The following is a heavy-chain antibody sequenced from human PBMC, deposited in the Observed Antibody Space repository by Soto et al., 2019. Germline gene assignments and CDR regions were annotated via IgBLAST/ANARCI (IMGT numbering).Heavy chain of an antibody. J-gene: IGHJ6*03. V-gene: IGHV3-64*01. Sequence: GGSLRLSCAASGFTFSSYAMHWVRQAPGKGLEYVSAISSNGGSTYYANSVKGRFTISRDNSKNTLYLQMGSLRAEDMAVYYCARVPLSYYYYYMDVWGKGTTVTVSS. CDR2: ISSNGGST. CDR3: ARVPLSYYYYYMDV. CDR1: GFTFSSYA.